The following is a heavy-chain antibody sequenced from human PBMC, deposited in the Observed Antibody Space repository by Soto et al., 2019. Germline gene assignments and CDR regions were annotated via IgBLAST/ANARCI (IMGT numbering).Heavy chain of an antibody. J-gene: IGHJ3*02. CDR3: ARDWAPIITQPRGDAFDI. CDR1: GGTFSSYA. V-gene: IGHV1-69*13. CDR2: IIPIFGTA. D-gene: IGHD3-10*01. Sequence: SVKVSCKASGGTFSSYAISWVRQAPGQGLEWMGGIIPIFGTANYAQKFQGRVTITADESTSTAYMELSSLRSEDTAVYYCARDWAPIITQPRGDAFDIWGQGTMVTVSS.